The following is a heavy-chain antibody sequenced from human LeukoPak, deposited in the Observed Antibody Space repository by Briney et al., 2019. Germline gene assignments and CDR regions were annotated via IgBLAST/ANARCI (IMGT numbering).Heavy chain of an antibody. CDR2: ISYDGSNK. D-gene: IGHD1/OR15-1a*01. V-gene: IGHV3-30*03. CDR3: AREGTSGFDP. Sequence: PGGSLRLSCAASGFTFSSYGMHWVRQAPGKGLDWVAVISYDGSNKYYADSVKGRFTISRDNSKNTLYLQMNSLRAEDTAVYYCAREGTSGFDPWGQGTLVTVSS. J-gene: IGHJ5*02. CDR1: GFTFSSYG.